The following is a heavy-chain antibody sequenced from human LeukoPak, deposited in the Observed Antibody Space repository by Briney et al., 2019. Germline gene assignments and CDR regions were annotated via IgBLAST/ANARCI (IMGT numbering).Heavy chain of an antibody. CDR3: AGDATGTTIRWFDP. CDR1: GYTXTGYY. Sequence: ASVKVSCKASGYTXTGYYMHRVRQAPGQGLEWMGWIDSNIGGTNYAEKFQGRVTMTRDTSISTAFMELSRLTSDDTAVYYCAGDATGTTIRWFDPWGQGTLVTVSS. D-gene: IGHD1-1*01. J-gene: IGHJ5*02. V-gene: IGHV1-2*02. CDR2: IDSNIGGT.